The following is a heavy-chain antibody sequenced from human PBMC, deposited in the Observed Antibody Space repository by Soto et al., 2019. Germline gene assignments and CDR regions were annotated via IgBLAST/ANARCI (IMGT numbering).Heavy chain of an antibody. V-gene: IGHV4-31*03. D-gene: IGHD3-3*01. Sequence: SETLSLTCTVSGGSISSGGYYWSWIRQHPGKGLEWVGYIYYSGSTYYNPSLKSRVTISVDTSKNQFSLKLSSVTAADTAVYYCARERFYDFWSGPPTGGMDVWGQGTTVTVPS. CDR2: IYYSGST. CDR1: GGSISSGGYY. CDR3: ARERFYDFWSGPPTGGMDV. J-gene: IGHJ6*02.